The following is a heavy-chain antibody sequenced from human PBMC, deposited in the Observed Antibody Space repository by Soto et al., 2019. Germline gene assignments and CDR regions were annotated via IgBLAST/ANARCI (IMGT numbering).Heavy chain of an antibody. Sequence: QVQLVQSGAEVKKPGSSVKVSCKASGGTFSRDAISWVRQAPGQGLEWMGGIIPMFGTAKYVQKLQGRLTITAYESTTTAYMELRSLRADDTAVYYGERGVVVVAASQLGWFDPWGQGTLVTVSS. J-gene: IGHJ5*02. V-gene: IGHV1-69*01. D-gene: IGHD2-15*01. CDR1: GGTFSRDA. CDR3: ERGVVVVAASQLGWFDP. CDR2: IIPMFGTA.